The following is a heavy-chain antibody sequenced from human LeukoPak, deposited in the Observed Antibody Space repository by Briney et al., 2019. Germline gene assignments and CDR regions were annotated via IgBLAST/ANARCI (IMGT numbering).Heavy chain of an antibody. CDR1: GGSISSYY. V-gene: IGHV4-59*12. J-gene: IGHJ6*03. D-gene: IGHD3-9*01. CDR3: ARGLGRDILTGYYYYYYYMDV. CDR2: VYYSGST. Sequence: SETLSLTCTVSGGSISSYYWSWVRQPPGKGLEWIGFVYYSGSTNYNPSLKSRVTISVDTSKNQFSLKLSSVTAADTAVYYCARGLGRDILTGYYYYYYYMDVWGKGTTVTVSS.